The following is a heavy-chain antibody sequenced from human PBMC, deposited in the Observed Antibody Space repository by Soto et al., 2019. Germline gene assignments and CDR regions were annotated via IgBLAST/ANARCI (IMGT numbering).Heavy chain of an antibody. D-gene: IGHD3-16*02. V-gene: IGHV3-48*03. J-gene: IGHJ4*02. Sequence: GGSLRLSCAASGFTFSISEMNWVRQAPGKGLEWISYITSSGTNMYYADSVKGRFTVSRDNANNSLYLQMHSLRAEDTAIYYCARGNSPVNVYWGQGTLVTVSS. CDR3: ARGNSPVNVY. CDR2: ITSSGTNM. CDR1: GFTFSISE.